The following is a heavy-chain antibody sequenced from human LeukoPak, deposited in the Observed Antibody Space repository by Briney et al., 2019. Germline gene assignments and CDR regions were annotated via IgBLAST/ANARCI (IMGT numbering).Heavy chain of an antibody. Sequence: SETLSLTCIVSGGSISSGGYYWSWIRQHPGKGLEWIGYIYDSGTTYYNPSLKSRVSISVDTSKNQFSLRLSSVTAADTAVYYCARGGDRRGFDYWGQGTLVTVSS. CDR3: ARGGDRRGFDY. J-gene: IGHJ4*02. V-gene: IGHV4-31*03. CDR1: GGSISSGGYY. CDR2: IYDSGTT. D-gene: IGHD1-14*01.